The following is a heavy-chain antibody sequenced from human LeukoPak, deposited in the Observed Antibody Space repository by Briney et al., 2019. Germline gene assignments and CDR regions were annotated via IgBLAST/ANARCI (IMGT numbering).Heavy chain of an antibody. CDR1: GAPISTHY. V-gene: IGHV4-59*11. Sequence: SETLSLICTVSGAPISTHYWSWLRQPPGKELEWIAYLRDTESTKDNPSLKSRVALSADTSKNQFSLRLTSVTAADTAIYYCATLKRGSVFGYFNFWGQGLLVTVSS. D-gene: IGHD3-3*01. CDR3: ATLKRGSVFGYFNF. CDR2: LRDTEST. J-gene: IGHJ4*02.